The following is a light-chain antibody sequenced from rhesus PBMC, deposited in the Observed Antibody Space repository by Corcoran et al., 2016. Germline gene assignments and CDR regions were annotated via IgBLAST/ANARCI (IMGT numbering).Light chain of an antibody. CDR2: KAS. J-gene: IGKJ3*01. CDR3: LQYSSSPFT. Sequence: DIQITQSPSSLSASVGDTVTITCRASQSISSWLDWYQQQPGKAPNLRIYKASLLQSGVPSRFSGSGSGTDFTLTIRSLQPEDVATYYCLQYSSSPFTFGPGTKVEI. CDR1: QSISSW. V-gene: IGKV1-22*01.